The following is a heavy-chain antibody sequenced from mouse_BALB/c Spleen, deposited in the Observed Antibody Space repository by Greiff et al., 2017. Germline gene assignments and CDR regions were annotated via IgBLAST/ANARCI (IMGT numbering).Heavy chain of an antibody. Sequence: VQLKESGPGLVKPSQSLSLTCTVTGYSITSDYAWNWIRQFPGNKLEWMGYISYSGSTSYNPSLKSRISITRDTSKNQFFLQLNSVTTEDTATYYCASGPAMDYWGQGTSVTVSS. CDR2: ISYSGST. CDR1: GYSITSDYA. CDR3: ASGPAMDY. V-gene: IGHV3-2*02. J-gene: IGHJ4*01.